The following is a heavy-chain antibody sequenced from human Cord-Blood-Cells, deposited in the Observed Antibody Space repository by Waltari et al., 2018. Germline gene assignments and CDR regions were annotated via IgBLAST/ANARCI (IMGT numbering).Heavy chain of an antibody. J-gene: IGHJ4*02. CDR3: ARTPRFWSGYYFDY. D-gene: IGHD3-3*01. Sequence: QVQLVQSGAEGKKPGASVKVSCKASGYTFPSYAMHWVRQAPGQRLEWMGWINAGNGNTKYSQKFQGRVTITRDTSASTAYMELSSLRSEDTAVYYCARTPRFWSGYYFDYWGQGTLVTVSS. CDR1: GYTFPSYA. V-gene: IGHV1-3*01. CDR2: INAGNGNT.